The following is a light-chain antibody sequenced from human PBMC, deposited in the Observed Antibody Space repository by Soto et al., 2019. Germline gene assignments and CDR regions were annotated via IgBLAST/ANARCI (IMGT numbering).Light chain of an antibody. V-gene: IGKV3-11*01. CDR2: ADS. Sequence: EIVLTQSPATLSLSPGETATLSCMASQSVSGYIGWYQQKPGQAPRLLIYADSNRATGIPARFSGSGSGTDFTLTISSLEPEDFPVYYCQQRYNWPITFGQGTRLEI. J-gene: IGKJ5*01. CDR1: QSVSGY. CDR3: QQRYNWPIT.